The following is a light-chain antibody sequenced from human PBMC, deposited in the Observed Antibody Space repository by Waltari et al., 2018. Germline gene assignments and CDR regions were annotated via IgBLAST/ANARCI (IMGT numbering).Light chain of an antibody. Sequence: QAVVTPEPSLTVSPGGTVTLTCGSSTGAVTRGHSPYWLPQKPGQAPRTLIYDSYIKQSWTPARFSASLVGGKAVLTLSGAQAEDEAKYYCWLAYTGGIVVFGGGTELAVL. V-gene: IGLV7-46*01. CDR1: TGAVTRGHS. CDR2: DSY. CDR3: WLAYTGGIVV. J-gene: IGLJ2*01.